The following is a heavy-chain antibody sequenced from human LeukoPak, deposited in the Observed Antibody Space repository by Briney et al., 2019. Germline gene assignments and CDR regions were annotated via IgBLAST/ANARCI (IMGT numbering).Heavy chain of an antibody. V-gene: IGHV2-5*02. CDR2: IYRDDDK. J-gene: IGHJ3*02. CDR1: GFSLWTTGVG. Sequence: SGPTLENPTQTLTLTCTFSGFSLWTTGVGVGWIRQPPGKALEWLALIYRDDDKRYSPSLKSRLTITKDTSKNQVVLTMTNMDPVDTATHYCAHLTLNDAFDIWGQGTMVTVSS. CDR3: AHLTLNDAFDI.